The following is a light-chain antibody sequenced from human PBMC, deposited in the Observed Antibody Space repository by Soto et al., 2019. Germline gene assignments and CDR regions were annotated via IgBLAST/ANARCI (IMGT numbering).Light chain of an antibody. Sequence: VLTQSPATLSFSPGERATLSCRASQNIAIYLAWYQQKSGQSPRLVIYDTFNRAPGIPDRFSGSGSGTDFTLTISSLEPEDFAVYYCQQRATWPWTFGQGTTVEI. J-gene: IGKJ1*01. CDR1: QNIAIY. CDR2: DTF. CDR3: QQRATWPWT. V-gene: IGKV3-11*01.